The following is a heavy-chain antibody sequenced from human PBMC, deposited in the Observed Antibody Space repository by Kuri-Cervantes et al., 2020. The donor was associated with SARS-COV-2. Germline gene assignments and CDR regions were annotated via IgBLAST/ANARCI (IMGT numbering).Heavy chain of an antibody. J-gene: IGHJ4*02. CDR3: ARVGYCSSTSCSLFDY. CDR2: IYHSGST. V-gene: IGHV4-38-2*02. CDR1: GYSISSGYY. D-gene: IGHD2-2*01. Sequence: GSLRLSCTVSGYSISSGYYWGWIRQPPGKGLEWIGSIYHSGSTYYNPSLKSRVTISVDTSKNQFSLKLSSVTAADTAVYYRARVGYCSSTSCSLFDYWGQGTLVTVSS.